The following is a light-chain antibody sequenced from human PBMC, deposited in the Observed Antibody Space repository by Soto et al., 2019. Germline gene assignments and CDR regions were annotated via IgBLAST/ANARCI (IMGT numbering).Light chain of an antibody. CDR1: SSNIGAGYE. CDR3: QSYDSSLSGVV. Sequence: QSVLTQPPSVSGAPGQRVTISCTGSSSNIGAGYEVHWYQQLPGTAPKLLIYGNIYRPAGVPDRFSGSKSGTSVSLAITGLQAEDEDYYHCQSYDSSLSGVVFGGGTKHTVL. CDR2: GNI. J-gene: IGLJ3*02. V-gene: IGLV1-40*01.